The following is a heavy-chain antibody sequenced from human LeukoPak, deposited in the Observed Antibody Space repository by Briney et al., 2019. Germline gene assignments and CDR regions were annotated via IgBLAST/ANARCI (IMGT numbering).Heavy chain of an antibody. V-gene: IGHV5-51*01. J-gene: IGHJ4*02. CDR2: IYPRDSDT. CDR3: ARHPASLAAWPYYFDF. CDR1: GYRFATYW. D-gene: IGHD6-6*01. Sequence: GESLKISCKGSGYRFATYWIGWVRQMPGKGLEWMGIIYPRDSDTRYSASFQGHVTISADTSTNTAYLQWTNLTVSDTAMYYCARHPASLAAWPYYFDFWGQRALVSVSS.